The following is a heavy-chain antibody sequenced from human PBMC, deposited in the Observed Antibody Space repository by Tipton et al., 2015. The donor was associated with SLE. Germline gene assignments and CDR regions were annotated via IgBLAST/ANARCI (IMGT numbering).Heavy chain of an antibody. D-gene: IGHD5-12*01. Sequence: TLSLTCTVSGGSISSYYWSWIRQPPGKGLEWIGYIYYSGSTNYNPSLKSRVTISVDTSKNQFSLKLSSVTAADTAVYYCARGWGYDSLYYYSGMDVWGQGTTVTVSS. CDR2: IYYSGST. V-gene: IGHV4-59*01. CDR3: ARGWGYDSLYYYSGMDV. CDR1: GGSISSYY. J-gene: IGHJ6*02.